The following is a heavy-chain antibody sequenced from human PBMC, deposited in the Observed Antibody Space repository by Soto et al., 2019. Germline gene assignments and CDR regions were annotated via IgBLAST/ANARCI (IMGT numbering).Heavy chain of an antibody. CDR1: GFTFSRYW. D-gene: IGHD3-22*01. J-gene: IGHJ3*01. V-gene: IGHV3-7*03. CDR2: IKQDGFEK. CDR3: AKVSTSQTAFYDRSTYYGAFDV. Sequence: EVQLVESGGGLVQPGGSLRLSCAASGFTFSRYWMSWVRQAPGKGLEWVANIKQDGFEKYYVDSVKERFTISRDNAKNSLYLQMNSLRDDDTALYYCAKVSTSQTAFYDRSTYYGAFDVWGQGTMVTVSS.